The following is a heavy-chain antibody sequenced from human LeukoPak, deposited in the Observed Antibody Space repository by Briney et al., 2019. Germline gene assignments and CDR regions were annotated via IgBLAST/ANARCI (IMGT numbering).Heavy chain of an antibody. V-gene: IGHV3-7*04. J-gene: IGHJ4*02. CDR3: ARDTRGYASFDY. Sequence: GGALSLSCAASGLAFIRYWMTWVRPATGKGREWVANIEQDGIEKHYVDSVRGRFTISRHNAKNSLYLQMSSLRAEDTAVYYCARDTRGYASFDYWGQGTLVTVSS. D-gene: IGHD2-2*01. CDR2: IEQDGIEK. CDR1: GLAFIRYW.